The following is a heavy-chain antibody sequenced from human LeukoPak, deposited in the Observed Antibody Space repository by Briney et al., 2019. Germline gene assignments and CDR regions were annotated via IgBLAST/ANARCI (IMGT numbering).Heavy chain of an antibody. Sequence: PSETLSLTCAVSGGSISSCGYSWSWIRQPPGKDLEWMGYIYHSGSTYYNPSLKSRVTISVDRSKNQFSLKLCSVTAADTAVYYCARGAYDILTGYYNPPSGMDVWGKGTTVTVSS. CDR2: IYHSGST. V-gene: IGHV4-30-2*01. CDR1: GGSISSCGYS. D-gene: IGHD3-9*01. CDR3: ARGAYDILTGYYNPPSGMDV. J-gene: IGHJ6*04.